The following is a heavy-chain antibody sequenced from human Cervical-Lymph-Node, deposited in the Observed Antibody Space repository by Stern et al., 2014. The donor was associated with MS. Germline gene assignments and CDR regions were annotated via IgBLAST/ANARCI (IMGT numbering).Heavy chain of an antibody. Sequence: EDQLVESGGGLIQPGGSLRLSCAAPGFTVSKNYMSWVRQAPGKGLEWVSLIYTDGSTYYAGSVKGRFTISRDSSKNMLFLQMNSLRAEDTAMYYCARAIFGVNTAAMAPDAFDSWGQGTMVTVSS. D-gene: IGHD3-3*01. V-gene: IGHV3-53*01. CDR3: ARAIFGVNTAAMAPDAFDS. J-gene: IGHJ3*01. CDR1: GFTVSKNY. CDR2: IYTDGST.